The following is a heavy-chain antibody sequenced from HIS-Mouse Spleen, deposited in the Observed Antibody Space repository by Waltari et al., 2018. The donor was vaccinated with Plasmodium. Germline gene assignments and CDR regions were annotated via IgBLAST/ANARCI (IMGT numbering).Heavy chain of an antibody. CDR2: IKQDGSEK. CDR3: ASSWYWYFDL. Sequence: EVQLVESGGGLVQPGGCLRLPCAASGITLSSFWMSWVRQAPGKGLEWVANIKQDGSEKYYVDSVKGRFTISRDNAKNSLYLQMNSLRAEDTAVYYCASSWYWYFDLWGRGTLVTVSS. CDR1: GITLSSFW. D-gene: IGHD6-13*01. V-gene: IGHV3-7*01. J-gene: IGHJ2*01.